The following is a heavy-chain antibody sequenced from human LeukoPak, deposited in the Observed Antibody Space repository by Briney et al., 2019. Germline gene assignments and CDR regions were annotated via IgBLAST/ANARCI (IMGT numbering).Heavy chain of an antibody. D-gene: IGHD5-12*01. V-gene: IGHV3-73*01. CDR1: GFTFSGSA. CDR2: IRSKANSYAT. CDR3: TSQTSGYELAYYYYYYMDV. J-gene: IGHJ6*03. Sequence: GGSLRLSCAASGFTFSGSAMHWVRQASGKGLEWVGRIRSKANSYATAYAASVKGRFTISRDDSKNTAYLQMNSLKTEDTAVYYCTSQTSGYELAYYYYYYMDVWGKGTTVTVSS.